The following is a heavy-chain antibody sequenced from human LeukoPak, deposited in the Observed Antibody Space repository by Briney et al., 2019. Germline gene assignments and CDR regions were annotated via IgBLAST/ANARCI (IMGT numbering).Heavy chain of an antibody. D-gene: IGHD1-1*01. J-gene: IGHJ4*02. CDR2: INQVGSQT. CDR1: GFTFSSYW. Sequence: GGSLRLSCAASGFTFSSYWMSWVRQTPGEGLEYLANINQVGSQTYYMDSVKGRFTISRDNAKNSLYLQMNSLRAEDTAVYYCATNSGKRFDYWGQGTLVTVSS. CDR3: ATNSGKRFDY. V-gene: IGHV3-7*01.